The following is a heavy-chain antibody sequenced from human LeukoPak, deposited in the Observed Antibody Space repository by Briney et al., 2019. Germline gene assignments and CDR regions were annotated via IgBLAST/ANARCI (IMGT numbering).Heavy chain of an antibody. Sequence: GGSLRLSCAASGSTFIDYNMHWVRQVIGKGLEWVSAIGIRGDTHYSGSVKGRFTISRENAESSLYLQMNSLRAEDTAVYYCARGGIQVSGIDEFDYWGQGTLVTVSS. CDR1: GSTFIDYN. CDR3: ARGGIQVSGIDEFDY. CDR2: IGIRGDT. V-gene: IGHV3-13*01. J-gene: IGHJ4*02. D-gene: IGHD6-19*01.